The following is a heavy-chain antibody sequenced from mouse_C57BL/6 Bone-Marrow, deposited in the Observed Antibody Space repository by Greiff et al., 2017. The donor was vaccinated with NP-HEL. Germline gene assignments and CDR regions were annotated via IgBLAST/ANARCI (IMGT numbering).Heavy chain of an antibody. D-gene: IGHD2-3*01. V-gene: IGHV6-3*01. CDR2: IRLKSDNYAT. CDR1: GFTFSNYW. Sequence: EVNLVESGGGLVQPGGSMKLSCVASGFTFSNYWMNWVRQSPEKGLEWVAQIRLKSDNYATHYAESVKGRFTISRDDSKSSVYLQMNNLRAEDTGIYYGTADGYYPYWYFDVWGTGTTVTVSS. J-gene: IGHJ1*03. CDR3: TADGYYPYWYFDV.